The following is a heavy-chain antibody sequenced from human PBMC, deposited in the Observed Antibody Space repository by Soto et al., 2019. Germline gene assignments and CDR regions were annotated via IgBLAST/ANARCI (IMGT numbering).Heavy chain of an antibody. CDR3: ARGASGRYYMDV. CDR1: GFTFSSHW. V-gene: IGHV3-74*01. CDR2: IHSDGSRI. Sequence: EVQLVESGGVLVQPGGSLSLSCAASGFTFSSHWMHWFRQAPGKGLVWVSRIHSDGSRIIYADSGQGRLTIPRGNAKNTVYLQMNSLRAEDTAVYICARGASGRYYMDVWGKGTTVTVSS. D-gene: IGHD3-10*01. J-gene: IGHJ6*03.